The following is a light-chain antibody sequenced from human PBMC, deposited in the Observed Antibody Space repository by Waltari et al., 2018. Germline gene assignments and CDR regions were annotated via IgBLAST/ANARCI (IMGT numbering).Light chain of an antibody. J-gene: IGKJ5*01. CDR1: QNINKY. CDR3: QQSYSTPQST. CDR2: AAS. Sequence: DIQMTQFPSSLSAAVGDRVTITCRASQNINKYLNWYQHKPGKAPKILIYAASSLLSGVPSRFSGSGSGTDFTLTISSLQPEDFATYYCQQSYSTPQSTFGQGTRLQIK. V-gene: IGKV1-39*01.